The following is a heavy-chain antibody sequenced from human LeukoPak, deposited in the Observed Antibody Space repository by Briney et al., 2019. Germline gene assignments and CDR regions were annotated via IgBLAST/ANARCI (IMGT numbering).Heavy chain of an antibody. CDR1: GFTVSSYY. CDR3: AGGGGYASDY. Sequence: PGGSLRLSCAASGFTVSSYYMSWVRQAPGKGLEWVANIKQDGSDKFYMDSVKGRFTSSRDNAKNSLYLQMNSLRAEDTAVYSCAGGGGYASDYWGQGTLVTVAS. D-gene: IGHD1-1*01. V-gene: IGHV3-7*01. J-gene: IGHJ4*02. CDR2: IKQDGSDK.